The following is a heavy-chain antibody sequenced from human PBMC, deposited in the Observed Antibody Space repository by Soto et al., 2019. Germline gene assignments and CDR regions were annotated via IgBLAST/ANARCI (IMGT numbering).Heavy chain of an antibody. D-gene: IGHD3-22*01. CDR2: ISSSSTTI. CDR1: GFTFSSYG. J-gene: IGHJ4*02. V-gene: IGHV3-48*02. Sequence: EVQLVESGGGLVQPGGSLRLSCAASGFTFSSYGMNWVRQAPGKGLEWVSYISSSSTTIYYADSVNGRFTIFRDNAKNSLYLQLNSRRDEDTHVYYCERSPYYYDSSNYYGYWGQGTLVTVSS. CDR3: ERSPYYYDSSNYYGY.